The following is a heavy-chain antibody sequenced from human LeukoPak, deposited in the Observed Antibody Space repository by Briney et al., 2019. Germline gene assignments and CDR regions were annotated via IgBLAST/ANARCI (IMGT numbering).Heavy chain of an antibody. V-gene: IGHV1-2*02. J-gene: IGHJ4*02. CDR2: INSNSGGT. Sequence: GASVKVSCKASGYTFTDYIITWVRQAPGQGLEWMGWINSNSGGTMYGQKFQGRVTMTRDTSISTAYMELGSLRSDDTAVYYCVRDRRGGGTNYFDYWGQGTLVTVSS. D-gene: IGHD1-1*01. CDR1: GYTFTDYI. CDR3: VRDRRGGGTNYFDY.